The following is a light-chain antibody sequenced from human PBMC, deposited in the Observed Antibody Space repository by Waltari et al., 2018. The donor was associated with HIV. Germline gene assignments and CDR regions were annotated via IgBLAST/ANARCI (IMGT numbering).Light chain of an antibody. Sequence: QSVLTQPPSVSATPGQTVTISCSGRSPNIATHYVSWYQHFPGTVPTVRIYANHKRSSGIPDRFSGSKSGTSATLDISGLQTGDEAHYYCGTWDTSLIAWIFGTGTKVTVL. V-gene: IGLV1-51*01. CDR1: SPNIATHY. CDR3: GTWDTSLIAWI. CDR2: ANH. J-gene: IGLJ1*01.